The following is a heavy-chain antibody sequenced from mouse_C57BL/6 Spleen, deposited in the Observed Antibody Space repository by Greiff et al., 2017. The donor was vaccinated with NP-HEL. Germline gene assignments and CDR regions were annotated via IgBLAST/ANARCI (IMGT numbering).Heavy chain of an antibody. CDR3: ARGGDYYGSSWFAY. D-gene: IGHD1-1*01. CDR2: ISYDGSN. V-gene: IGHV3-6*01. J-gene: IGHJ3*01. Sequence: DVKLQESGPGLVKPSQSLSLTCSVTGYSITSGYYWNWIRQFPGNKLEWMGYISYDGSNNYNPSLKNRISFTRDTSKNQFFLKLNSVTTEDTATYYCARGGDYYGSSWFAYWGQGTLVTVSA. CDR1: GYSITSGYY.